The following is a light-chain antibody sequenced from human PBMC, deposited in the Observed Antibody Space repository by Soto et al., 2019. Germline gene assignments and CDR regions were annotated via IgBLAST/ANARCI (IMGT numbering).Light chain of an antibody. V-gene: IGKV1-5*03. CDR1: QSISSW. J-gene: IGKJ1*01. CDR3: QEYTPSFTWT. CDR2: KAS. Sequence: DIQMTQSPSTLSASVGDRVTITCRSSQSISSWLAWYQQKPGKAPKLLLYKASTLKSGVPSRFSGNGSGTEFTLTISSLQPDDFATYYCQEYTPSFTWTFGQGTKVDIK.